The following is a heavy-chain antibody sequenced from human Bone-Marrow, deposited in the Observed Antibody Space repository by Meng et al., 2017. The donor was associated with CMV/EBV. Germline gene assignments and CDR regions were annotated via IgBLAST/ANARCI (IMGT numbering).Heavy chain of an antibody. Sequence: VGSLRLSCAASGFTFDDYGMSWVRQAPGQGLEWVSGINWNGGSTGYADPVKGRFTISRDNAKNSLYLQMNSLRAEDTAVYYCARDNFDWLFDYWGQGTLVTVSS. D-gene: IGHD3-9*01. CDR1: GFTFDDYG. CDR2: INWNGGST. V-gene: IGHV3-20*04. CDR3: ARDNFDWLFDY. J-gene: IGHJ4*02.